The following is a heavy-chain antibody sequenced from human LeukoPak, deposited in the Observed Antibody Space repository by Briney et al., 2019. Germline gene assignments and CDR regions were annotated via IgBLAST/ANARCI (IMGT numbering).Heavy chain of an antibody. Sequence: GRSLRLSCVASGFTFSTYGTHWVRQAPGKGLEWVAVLSHDGYNKYYADSVKGRFSISRDNSKNTLYLQMNTLRAEDTAVYYCAKDVGRTDRYLTDYWGQGTLVTVST. CDR3: AKDVGRTDRYLTDY. J-gene: IGHJ4*02. V-gene: IGHV3-30*18. CDR2: LSHDGYNK. D-gene: IGHD3-9*01. CDR1: GFTFSTYG.